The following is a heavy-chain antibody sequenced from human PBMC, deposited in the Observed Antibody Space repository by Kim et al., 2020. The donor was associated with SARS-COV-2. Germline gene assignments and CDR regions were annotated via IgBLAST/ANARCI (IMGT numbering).Heavy chain of an antibody. CDR3: AKEIPYSGGRDLDV. CDR2: ISYDGSNK. V-gene: IGHV3-30*18. Sequence: GGSLRLSCAASGFAFSSYGMHWVRQAPGKGLEWVALISYDGSNKYSADSVKGRFTISRDNSKNTLYLQMNSLRVEDTAVYYCAKEIPYSGGRDLDVWGQGTTVTVSS. CDR1: GFAFSSYG. D-gene: IGHD2-15*01. J-gene: IGHJ6*02.